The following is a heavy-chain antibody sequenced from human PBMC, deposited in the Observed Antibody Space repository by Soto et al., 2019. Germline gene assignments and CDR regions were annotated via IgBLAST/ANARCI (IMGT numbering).Heavy chain of an antibody. CDR3: AKIAEAVAGTVYGY. D-gene: IGHD6-19*01. V-gene: IGHV3-23*01. Sequence: GGSLRLSCTASGFSFSNNAMGWVRQAPGKGLEWVSAIGGGGGSTYYADSVKGHFTISRDNSKNTLYLQMHSLGVEDTAVCFCAKIAEAVAGTVYGYWGQGTLVTVSS. J-gene: IGHJ4*02. CDR2: IGGGGGST. CDR1: GFSFSNNA.